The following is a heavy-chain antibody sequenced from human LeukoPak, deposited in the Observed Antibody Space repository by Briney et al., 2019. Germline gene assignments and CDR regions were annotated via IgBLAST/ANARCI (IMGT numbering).Heavy chain of an antibody. CDR2: IIPIFGTA. V-gene: IGHV1-69*05. CDR1: GGTFSSYA. Sequence: SVKVSCKASGGTFSSYAISWVRQAPGQGLEWMGGIIPIFGTANYAQKFQGRVTITTDESTSTAYMELSSLRSEDTAVYYCARGAWYYDSSGYYNWFDPSGQGTLVTVSS. CDR3: ARGAWYYDSSGYYNWFDP. J-gene: IGHJ5*02. D-gene: IGHD3-22*01.